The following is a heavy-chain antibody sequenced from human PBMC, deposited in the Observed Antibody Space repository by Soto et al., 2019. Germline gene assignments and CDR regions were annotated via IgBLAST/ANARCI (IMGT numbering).Heavy chain of an antibody. V-gene: IGHV3-7*01. J-gene: IGHJ4*02. CDR2: IKQDGSEK. CDR3: ASGQWLSTYFDY. Sequence: PGGFLRLSCAASGFTFSSYWMSWVRQAPGKGLEWVANIKQDGSEKYYVDSVKGRFTISRDNAKNSLYLQMNSLRAEDTAVYYCASGQWLSTYFDYWGQGTLVTVSS. D-gene: IGHD3-22*01. CDR1: GFTFSSYW.